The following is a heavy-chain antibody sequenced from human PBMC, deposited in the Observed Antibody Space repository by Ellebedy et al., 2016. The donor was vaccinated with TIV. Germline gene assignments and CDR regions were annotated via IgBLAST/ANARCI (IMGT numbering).Heavy chain of an antibody. D-gene: IGHD4-17*01. J-gene: IGHJ6*02. CDR3: AKSLSWATTDGMDV. V-gene: IGHV3-23*01. CDR2: ISGSDGST. CDR1: GFNFSRYA. Sequence: GVSLKISXAASGFNFSRYAMSWVRQAPGKGLEWVSGISGSDGSTYYAEFVKGRFTISRDNSKNTLYLQMNSLRAEDTAVYYCAKSLSWATTDGMDVWGQGTTVTVSS.